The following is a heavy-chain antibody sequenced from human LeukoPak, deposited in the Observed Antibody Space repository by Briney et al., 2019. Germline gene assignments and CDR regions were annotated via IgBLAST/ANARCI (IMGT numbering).Heavy chain of an antibody. CDR1: GFTFRSYS. CDR2: ISSSNSTI. CDR3: ATSLGWFDP. D-gene: IGHD6-13*01. Sequence: GGSLRLSCAASGFTFRSYSMNWVRQAPGKGLEWVSYISSSNSTIYYADSVKGRFTISRDNAKNSLYLQMNSLRAEDTAVYYCATSLGWFDPWGQGTLVTVSS. V-gene: IGHV3-48*01. J-gene: IGHJ5*02.